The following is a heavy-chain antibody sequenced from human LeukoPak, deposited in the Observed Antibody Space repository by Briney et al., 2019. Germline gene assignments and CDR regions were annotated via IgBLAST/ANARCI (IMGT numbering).Heavy chain of an antibody. CDR1: GYIFDRYG. D-gene: IGHD6-6*01. CDR2: ISTYNGDT. J-gene: IGHJ4*02. Sequence: ASVKVSCKGSGYIFDRYGVSWVRQAPGQGLEWMGWISTYNGDTIYAEKIQGRVTMTTDTSTNTVYMELRSLRSDDTAVYYCARDLGHCRNVICSSSAYWGRGSLVTVSS. CDR3: ARDLGHCRNVICSSSAY. V-gene: IGHV1-18*01.